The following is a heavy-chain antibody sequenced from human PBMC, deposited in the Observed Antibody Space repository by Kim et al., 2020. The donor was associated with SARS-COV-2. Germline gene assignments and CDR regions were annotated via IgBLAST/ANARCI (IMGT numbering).Heavy chain of an antibody. D-gene: IGHD3-22*01. Sequence: ASVKVSCKASGHSFTRYSIHWVRQAPGQGLEWMGVIDCANGDTIYSQKFQGRVTFTTDTSASTAYMELSFLRSEDTALYYCSRGGYFDCRGQVTRGTDS. CDR3: SRGGYFDC. V-gene: IGHV1-3*01. CDR2: IDCANGDT. CDR1: GHSFTRYS. J-gene: IGHJ5*02.